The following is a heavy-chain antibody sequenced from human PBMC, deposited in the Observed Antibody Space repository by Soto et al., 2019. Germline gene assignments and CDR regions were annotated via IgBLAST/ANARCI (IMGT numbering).Heavy chain of an antibody. D-gene: IGHD3-10*01. V-gene: IGHV4-39*01. CDR2: IYYSGST. Sequence: SETLSLTCTVSGGSISSSSYYWGWLRQPPGKGLEWIGSIYYSGSTYYNPSLKSRVTISVDTSKNQFSLKLSSVTAADTAVYYCARYGFRSSQFDYSGQGTLVPVSS. CDR3: ARYGFRSSQFDY. J-gene: IGHJ4*02. CDR1: GGSISSSSYY.